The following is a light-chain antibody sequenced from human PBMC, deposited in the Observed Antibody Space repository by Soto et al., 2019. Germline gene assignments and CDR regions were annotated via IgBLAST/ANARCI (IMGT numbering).Light chain of an antibody. J-gene: IGLJ2*01. V-gene: IGLV2-14*01. Sequence: QSALTQPASVSGSPGQSITISCTGTSSDVGGYNYVSWYQQHPGKAPKLMIYDVSDRPSGVSNRLSGSKSGNTASLTISGLQAEDEADYYCSSYTSSNTIIFGGGTKVTVL. CDR2: DVS. CDR1: SSDVGGYNY. CDR3: SSYTSSNTII.